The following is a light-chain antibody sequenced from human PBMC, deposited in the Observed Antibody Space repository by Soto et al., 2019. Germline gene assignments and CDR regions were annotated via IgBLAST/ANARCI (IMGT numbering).Light chain of an antibody. J-gene: IGLJ3*02. Sequence: QSVLTQPASVSGSPGQSITISCTGTSGDIGGYNYVSWYRQHPGKAPKLMIHDVTNRPSGVSNRFSGSKSGNTASLTISGLQAEDEADYYCSSYTSSSTLVFGGGTKLTVL. CDR1: SGDIGGYNY. CDR2: DVT. V-gene: IGLV2-14*01. CDR3: SSYTSSSTLV.